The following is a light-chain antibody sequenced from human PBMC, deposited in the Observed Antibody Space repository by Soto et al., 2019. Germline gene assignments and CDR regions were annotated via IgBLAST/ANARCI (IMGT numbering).Light chain of an antibody. V-gene: IGLV2-8*01. J-gene: IGLJ2*01. CDR2: EVS. Sequence: QSVLTQPPSASGSPGQSVTISCTGTSSDVGGYNYVSWYQHHPGKVPKLMIYEVSTRPSGVSERFSGSKSGNTASLTVSGLQAEDEADYYCSSYADSNNLVFGGGTKLTVL. CDR1: SSDVGGYNY. CDR3: SSYADSNNLV.